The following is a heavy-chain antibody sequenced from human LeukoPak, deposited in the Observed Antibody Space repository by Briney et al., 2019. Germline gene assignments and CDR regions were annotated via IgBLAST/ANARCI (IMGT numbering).Heavy chain of an antibody. D-gene: IGHD3-10*01. J-gene: IGHJ4*02. V-gene: IGHV3-66*01. CDR3: ARSPTITMVRGVIIKGFDY. Sequence: GGSLRLSCAASGFTVSSNYMSWVRQAPGKGLEWVSVIYSGGSTYYADSVKGRFTISRDNSKNTLYLQMNSLRAEDTAVYYCARSPTITMVRGVIIKGFDYWGQGTLVTVSS. CDR1: GFTVSSNY. CDR2: IYSGGST.